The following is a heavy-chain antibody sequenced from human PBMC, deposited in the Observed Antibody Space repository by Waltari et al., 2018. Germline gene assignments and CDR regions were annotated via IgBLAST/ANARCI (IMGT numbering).Heavy chain of an antibody. CDR2: FDTEDGET. Sequence: QVQLVQSGAEVKKPGASVKVSCKVSGSTLTELSMPWVRQATGRGLAWMGGFDTEDGETIYAQKFQGRVTMTEDTSTDTVYMELSTLKSEDTAVYYCALSGYSYGYVDFQHWGQGTLVTVSS. D-gene: IGHD5-18*01. J-gene: IGHJ1*01. CDR3: ALSGYSYGYVDFQH. CDR1: GSTLTELS. V-gene: IGHV1-24*01.